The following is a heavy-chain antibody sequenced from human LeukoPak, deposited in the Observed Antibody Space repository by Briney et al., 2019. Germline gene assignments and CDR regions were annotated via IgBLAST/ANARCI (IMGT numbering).Heavy chain of an antibody. V-gene: IGHV3-53*01. Sequence: GGSLRLSCAASGFTVSSNYMSWVRQAPGKGLERVSVIYSGGSTYYADSVKGRFTISRDNSKNTLYLQMNSLRAEDTAVYYCASTKYQLLRGAFDIWGQGTMVTVSS. J-gene: IGHJ3*02. CDR2: IYSGGST. CDR3: ASTKYQLLRGAFDI. D-gene: IGHD2-2*01. CDR1: GFTVSSNY.